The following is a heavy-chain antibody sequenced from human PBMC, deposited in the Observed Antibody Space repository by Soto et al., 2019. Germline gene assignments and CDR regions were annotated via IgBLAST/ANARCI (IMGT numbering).Heavy chain of an antibody. CDR1: GGSISSYC. CDR2: IYYSGST. Sequence: PSETLSLTCTVSGGSISSYCWSWIRQPPGKGLEWIGYIYYSGSTNYNPSLKSRVTISVDTSKNQFSLKLSSVTAADTAVYYCASRSVDSGWYSPIDYWGQGTLVTVSS. J-gene: IGHJ4*02. CDR3: ASRSVDSGWYSPIDY. D-gene: IGHD6-19*01. V-gene: IGHV4-59*08.